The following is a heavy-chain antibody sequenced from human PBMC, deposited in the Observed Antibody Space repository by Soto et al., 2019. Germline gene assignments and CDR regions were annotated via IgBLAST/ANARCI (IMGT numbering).Heavy chain of an antibody. CDR3: AKDYWPARGSGSPLDY. V-gene: IGHV3-30*18. CDR1: GITFSSYD. Sequence: QVQLVDSGGGVVQPGRSLRLSCAASGITFSSYDMHWVRQAPGKGLEWVAVISYDGSNKYYADSVKGRFTISRDNAKNTLYLQMSSLRAEDTAVDYCAKDYWPARGSGSPLDYWGQGTLVTVAS. J-gene: IGHJ4*02. D-gene: IGHD3-10*01. CDR2: ISYDGSNK.